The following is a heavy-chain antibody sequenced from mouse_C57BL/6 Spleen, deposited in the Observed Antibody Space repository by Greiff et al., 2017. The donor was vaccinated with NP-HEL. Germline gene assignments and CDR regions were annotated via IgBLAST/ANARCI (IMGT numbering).Heavy chain of an antibody. Sequence: VQLQESGPELVKPGASVKISCKASGYAFSSSWMNWVKQRPGKGLEWIGRIYPGDGDTNYNGKFKGKATLTADKSSSTAYMQLSSLTSEDSAVYFCARDYYKDYAMDYWGQGTSVTVSS. CDR3: ARDYYKDYAMDY. CDR2: IYPGDGDT. V-gene: IGHV1-82*01. D-gene: IGHD2-12*01. J-gene: IGHJ4*01. CDR1: GYAFSSSW.